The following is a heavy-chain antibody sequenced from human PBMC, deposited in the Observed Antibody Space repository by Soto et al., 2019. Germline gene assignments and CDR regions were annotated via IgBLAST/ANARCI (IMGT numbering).Heavy chain of an antibody. V-gene: IGHV2-5*02. Sequence: QITLKESGPTVVKPTQTLTLTCTFSGFSLSTSGVAVGWIRQPPGKALEWLAVIYWDNDKRYSPSLKSRLTITKDTSKNQVVLTVTNMEPVDTATYYCAHRPYYYDTSGRNWFDPWGQGTLVTVSS. CDR3: AHRPYYYDTSGRNWFDP. CDR2: IYWDNDK. D-gene: IGHD3-22*01. CDR1: GFSLSTSGVA. J-gene: IGHJ5*02.